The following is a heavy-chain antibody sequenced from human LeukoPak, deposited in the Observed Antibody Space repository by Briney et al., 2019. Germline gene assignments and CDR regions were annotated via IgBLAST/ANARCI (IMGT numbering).Heavy chain of an antibody. D-gene: IGHD7-27*01. CDR3: AANWGNYYYGMDV. J-gene: IGHJ6*02. CDR2: INPNSGGT. Sequence: ASVKVSCKASGYTFTGYYMHWVRQAPGQGLEWMGWINPNSGGTNYAQKFQGRVTITADKSTSTAYMELSSLRSEDTAVYYCAANWGNYYYGMDVWGQGTTVTVSS. CDR1: GYTFTGYY. V-gene: IGHV1-2*02.